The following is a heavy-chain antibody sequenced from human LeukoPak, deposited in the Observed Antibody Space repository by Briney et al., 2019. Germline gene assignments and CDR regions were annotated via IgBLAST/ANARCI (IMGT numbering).Heavy chain of an antibody. D-gene: IGHD5-24*01. J-gene: IGHJ4*02. Sequence: GGSLRLSCAASGFTFSNYAMNWVRRAPGKGLEWVANIMQDGSEKYYVDSVKGRFTISRDNAKNSLYLQMNSLRAEDTAVYYCARHSAGYTTFFDYWGQGTLVTVSS. CDR2: IMQDGSEK. CDR3: ARHSAGYTTFFDY. V-gene: IGHV3-7*04. CDR1: GFTFSNYA.